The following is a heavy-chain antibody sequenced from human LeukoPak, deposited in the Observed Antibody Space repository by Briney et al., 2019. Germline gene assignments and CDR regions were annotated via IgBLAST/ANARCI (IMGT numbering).Heavy chain of an antibody. V-gene: IGHV1-2*02. CDR3: ARVKLTGDRRDFDY. CDR1: GYTFTGYY. J-gene: IGHJ4*02. D-gene: IGHD7-27*01. Sequence: ASVKVSCKASGYTFTGYYMHWVRQAPGQGLEWMGWINPNSGGTNYAQKFQGRVTMTRDTSISTAYVELSRLRSDDTAVYYCARVKLTGDRRDFDYWGQGTLVTVSS. CDR2: INPNSGGT.